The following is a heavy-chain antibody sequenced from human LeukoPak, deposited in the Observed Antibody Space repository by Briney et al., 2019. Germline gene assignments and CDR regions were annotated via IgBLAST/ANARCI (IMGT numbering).Heavy chain of an antibody. CDR3: ARKYCSSTSCQTYYYYGMDV. V-gene: IGHV1-3*01. CDR1: GYTFTNYF. CDR2: INAGNGNT. J-gene: IGHJ6*02. Sequence: ASVKVSCKASGYTFTNYFIRWVRQAPGQRLEWMGWINAGNGNTKYSQKFQGRVTITRDTSASTAYMELSSLRSEDTAVYYCARKYCSSTSCQTYYYYGMDVWGQGTTVTVSS. D-gene: IGHD2-2*01.